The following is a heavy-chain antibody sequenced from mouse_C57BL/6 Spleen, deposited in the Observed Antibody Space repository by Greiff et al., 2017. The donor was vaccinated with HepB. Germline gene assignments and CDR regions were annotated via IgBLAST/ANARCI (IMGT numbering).Heavy chain of an antibody. CDR2: IGGDGST. CDR3: AKEGDYYGSSYWYFDV. J-gene: IGHJ1*03. Sequence: VQGVESGPGLVAPSQSLSITCTVSGFSLTSYGVSWVRQPTGKGLEWLGVIGGDGSTNYHSALISRLSISKDNSKSQVILKKNSLQTDDTATDYCAKEGDYYGSSYWYFDVWGTGTTVTVSS. CDR1: GFSLTSYG. V-gene: IGHV2-3*01. D-gene: IGHD1-1*01.